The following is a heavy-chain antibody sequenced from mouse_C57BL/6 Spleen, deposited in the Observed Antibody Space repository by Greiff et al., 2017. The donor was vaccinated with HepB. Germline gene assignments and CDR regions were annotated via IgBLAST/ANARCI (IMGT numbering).Heavy chain of an antibody. CDR1: GYAFSSSW. J-gene: IGHJ4*01. V-gene: IGHV1-82*01. CDR3: ARESLPYVTPYYYAMDY. Sequence: QVQLKQSGPELVKPGASVKISCKASGYAFSSSWMNWVKQRPGKGLEWIGRIYPGDGDTTYNGKFKGKATLTAAKSSSTAYMQLSSLTSEDSAVYFCARESLPYVTPYYYAMDYWGQGTSVTVSS. CDR2: IYPGDGDT. D-gene: IGHD5-5*01.